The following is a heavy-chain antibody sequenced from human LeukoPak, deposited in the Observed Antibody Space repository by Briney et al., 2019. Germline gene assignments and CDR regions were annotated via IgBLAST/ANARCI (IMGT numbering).Heavy chain of an antibody. CDR1: VYTFIDHY. CDR3: ARPGHNSNGGGYDF. Sequence: ASVKVSCKPSVYTFIDHYLHWVRQAPGQGLESLGWIDPDTGDTNYPQKFQGRVTMTRDTSSSTAYMELNRLRSDDTAVYYCARPGHNSNGGGYDFWGLGTLVTVSS. CDR2: IDPDTGDT. J-gene: IGHJ4*02. D-gene: IGHD2-8*01. V-gene: IGHV1-2*02.